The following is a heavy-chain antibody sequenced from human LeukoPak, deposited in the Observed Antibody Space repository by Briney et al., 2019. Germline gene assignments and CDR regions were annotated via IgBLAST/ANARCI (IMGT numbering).Heavy chain of an antibody. CDR1: GFTFSSYA. CDR3: AKMYYYDSSGYYYA. V-gene: IGHV3-23*01. D-gene: IGHD3-22*01. Sequence: GGSLRLSCAASGFTFSSYAMSWVRQAPGKGLGWVSAISGSGGSTYYADSVKGRFTISRDNSKNTLYLQMNSLRAEDTAVYYCAKMYYYDSSGYYYAWGQGTLVTVSS. CDR2: ISGSGGST. J-gene: IGHJ4*02.